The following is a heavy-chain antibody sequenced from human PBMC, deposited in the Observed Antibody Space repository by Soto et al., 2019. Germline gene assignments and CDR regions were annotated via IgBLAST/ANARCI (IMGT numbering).Heavy chain of an antibody. CDR3: ARAQFGDKEGYYGMDV. CDR1: GFTFSMYA. Sequence: QVQVVESGGGVVQPGRSLRLSCAASGFTFSMYAMYWVRQAPGKGLDWVAVISYDGSNKYYADSVKGRFTISRDNSKHTVYLQMNSLRPEDTAVYYCARAQFGDKEGYYGMDVWGQGTTVTVSS. J-gene: IGHJ6*02. V-gene: IGHV3-30-3*01. CDR2: ISYDGSNK. D-gene: IGHD3-10*01.